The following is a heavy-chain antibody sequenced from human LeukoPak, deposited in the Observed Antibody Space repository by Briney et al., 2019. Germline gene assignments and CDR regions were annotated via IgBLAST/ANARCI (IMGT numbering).Heavy chain of an antibody. CDR1: GFTFSDYY. V-gene: IGHV3-11*01. Sequence: PGGSLRLSCAASGFTFSDYYMSWIRRAPGKGLEWVSYISSSGSTIYYADSVKGRFTISRDNAKNSLYLQMNSLRAEDTAVYYCARDFRYYDSSGYYGEGFDYWGQGTLVTVSS. D-gene: IGHD3-22*01. J-gene: IGHJ4*02. CDR3: ARDFRYYDSSGYYGEGFDY. CDR2: ISSSGSTI.